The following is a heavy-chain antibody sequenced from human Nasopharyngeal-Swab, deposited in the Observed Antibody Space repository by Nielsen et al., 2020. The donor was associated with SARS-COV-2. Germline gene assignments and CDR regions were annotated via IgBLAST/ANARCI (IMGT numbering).Heavy chain of an antibody. CDR3: ASCRVFRLADYFDY. V-gene: IGHV3-30-3*01. Sequence: GESLKISCAASGFTFSGYAMHWVRQAPGKGLEWVAVISYDGSNKYYADSVKGRFTISRDNSKNTLYLQMNSLRAEDTAVYYCASCRVFRLADYFDYWGQGTLVTVSS. CDR1: GFTFSGYA. J-gene: IGHJ4*02. D-gene: IGHD3-9*01. CDR2: ISYDGSNK.